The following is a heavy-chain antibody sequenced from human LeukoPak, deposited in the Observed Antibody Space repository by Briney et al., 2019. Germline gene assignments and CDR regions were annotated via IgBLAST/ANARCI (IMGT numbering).Heavy chain of an antibody. J-gene: IGHJ4*02. Sequence: SETLSLTCTVSGGSISSYYWSWIRQPPGKGLEWIGYIYYSGSTNYNPSLKSRVTISVDTSKNHFSLKLSSVTAADTAVHYCARHPAGVRPAFDYWGQGTLVTVSS. CDR3: ARHPAGVRPAFDY. D-gene: IGHD3-10*01. CDR2: IYYSGST. V-gene: IGHV4-59*08. CDR1: GGSISSYY.